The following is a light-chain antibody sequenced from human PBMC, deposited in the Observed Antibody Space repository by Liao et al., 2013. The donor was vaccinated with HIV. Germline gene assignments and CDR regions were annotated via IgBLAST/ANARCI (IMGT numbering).Light chain of an antibody. CDR3: QAWDSTLAWKV. CDR2: QDT. CDR1: KLENKY. V-gene: IGLV3-1*01. Sequence: SYELTQPPSVSVSPGQTASITCSGDKLENKYTSWYQQKPGQSPVLVIYQDTKRPSGIPERFSGSNSGNTATLTIRGTQAMDEADYYCQAWDSTLAWKVFGTGTRVTVL. J-gene: IGLJ1*01.